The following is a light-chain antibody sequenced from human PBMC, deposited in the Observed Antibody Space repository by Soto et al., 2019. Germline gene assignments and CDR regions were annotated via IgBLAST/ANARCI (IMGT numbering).Light chain of an antibody. V-gene: IGKV3-20*01. CDR2: AAS. CDR1: QFLSSSY. J-gene: IGKJ2*01. Sequence: EIVLTHSPGTLSLSPGERATLSCRATQFLSSSYVVWYKQKPGQAPRLLIYAASRRATGILDRFTGSGSATEYTLTISRLQPEDFAVYYCQQQGTFGQGTRLEIK. CDR3: QQQGT.